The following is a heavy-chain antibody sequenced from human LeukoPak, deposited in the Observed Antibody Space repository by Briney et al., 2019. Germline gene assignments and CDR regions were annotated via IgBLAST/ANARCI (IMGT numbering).Heavy chain of an antibody. V-gene: IGHV1-8*02. CDR3: ARSTSQRSYYYYYMDV. CDR2: MNPNSGNT. Sequence: ASVKVSCKASGYTFTGYYMHWVRQAPGQGLEWMGWMNPNSGNTGYAQKFQGRVTMTRNTSISTAYMELSSLRSEDTAVYYCARSTSQRSYYYYYMDVWGKGTTVTVSS. J-gene: IGHJ6*03. D-gene: IGHD5/OR15-5a*01. CDR1: GYTFTGYY.